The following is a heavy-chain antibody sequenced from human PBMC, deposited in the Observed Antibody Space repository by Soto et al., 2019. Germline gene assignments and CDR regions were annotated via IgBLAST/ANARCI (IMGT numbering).Heavy chain of an antibody. D-gene: IGHD4-17*01. J-gene: IGHJ4*02. CDR1: GYSISLGYY. Sequence: SETLSLTCAVSGYSISLGYYWGWIRQPPGKGLEWIGSIYYSGSTNYNPSLKSRVTITVDTSKNQFSLKLSSVTAADTAVYYCARAHVDPTVLDYWGQGTLVTVSS. CDR3: ARAHVDPTVLDY. V-gene: IGHV4-38-2*01. CDR2: IYYSGST.